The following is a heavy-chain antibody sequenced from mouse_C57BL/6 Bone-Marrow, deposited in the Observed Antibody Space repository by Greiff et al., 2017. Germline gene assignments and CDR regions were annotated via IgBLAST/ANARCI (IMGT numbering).Heavy chain of an antibody. J-gene: IGHJ1*03. CDR3: ARPCDWYFDV. Sequence: QVQLQQSGAELARPGASVKLSCKASGYTFTSYGISWVKQRTGQGLEWIGEIYPRSGNTYYNEKFKGKATLTADKSSSTAYMELRSLISEDSAVYFCARPCDWYFDVWGTGTTVTVSS. V-gene: IGHV1-81*01. CDR1: GYTFTSYG. CDR2: IYPRSGNT.